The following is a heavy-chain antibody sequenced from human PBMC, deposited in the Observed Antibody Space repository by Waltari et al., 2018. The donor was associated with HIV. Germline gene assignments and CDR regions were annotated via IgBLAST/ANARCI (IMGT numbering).Heavy chain of an antibody. J-gene: IGHJ4*02. Sequence: QVHLAEDGGGVGQPGGSLRLSCAATGCSFINYGMHGFRQAPGKGLDWVSPISHSGSNKYYSDSVKGRFTISRDNSKSTLYLQMISLRAEDTAVYYCAKDLSVPLLLWSGDLCGYWGQGTLVTVSS. CDR3: AKDLSVPLLLWSGDLCGY. V-gene: IGHV3-30*18. CDR1: GCSFINYG. CDR2: ISHSGSNK. D-gene: IGHD3-10*01.